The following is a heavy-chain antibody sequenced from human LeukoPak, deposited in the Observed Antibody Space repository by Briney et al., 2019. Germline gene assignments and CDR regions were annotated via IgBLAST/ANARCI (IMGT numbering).Heavy chain of an antibody. J-gene: IGHJ3*01. D-gene: IGHD3-16*02. V-gene: IGHV3-53*01. CDR2: IYNDGGT. CDR3: VKRLTLGDLSIKGAFAL. Sequence: PGGSLRLSCAASGFTVSSNYMSWVRQGPGKGLEWVAPIYNDGGTHYTDSVKGRFTISRDTSRNTLFLQMNSLRVEDSAMYYCVKRLTLGDLSIKGAFALWGQGTMVTVAS. CDR1: GFTVSSNY.